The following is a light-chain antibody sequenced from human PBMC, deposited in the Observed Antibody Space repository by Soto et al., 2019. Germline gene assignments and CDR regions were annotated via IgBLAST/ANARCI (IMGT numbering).Light chain of an antibody. J-gene: IGKJ4*01. V-gene: IGKV4-1*01. CDR3: QTYYRVPLT. Sequence: AMLQYPNSLAVTLGKSPTIHYKSRQSRLSRSDNRNYLAWFQQKVGQPPKLLIRWASTRESGVPDRFSASGSATDFTLTINSLQAEDVAVYYCQTYYRVPLTFGGGTKVDIK. CDR2: WAS. CDR1: QSRLSRSDNRNY.